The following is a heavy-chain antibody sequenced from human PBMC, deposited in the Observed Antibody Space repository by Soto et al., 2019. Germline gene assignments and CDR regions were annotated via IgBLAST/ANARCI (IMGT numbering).Heavy chain of an antibody. D-gene: IGHD3-10*01. J-gene: IGHJ4*02. CDR2: IKKKPDSYAT. Sequence: HPGGSLRLSCAASGFPLSGSFVHWVRQASGKGLEWLGLIKKKPDSYATRYAESLRGRFTISRDDSVNTAYLHMNSLSTEDTAVYYCAATGRWGQGTLVTVSS. V-gene: IGHV3-73*01. CDR3: AATGR. CDR1: GFPLSGSF.